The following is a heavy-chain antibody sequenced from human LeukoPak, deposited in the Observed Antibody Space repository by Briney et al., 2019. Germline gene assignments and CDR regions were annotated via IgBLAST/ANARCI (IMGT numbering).Heavy chain of an antibody. CDR1: GFTFSSYW. CDR2: IKQDASEK. Sequence: GGSLRLSCAASGFTFSSYWMSWVRQAPGKGLQWVANIKQDASEKYYVASVTGRFTIFKDNAKNSLYLQMNSLRAEDTAVYFCARVSLAGAFFDSWGQGTLLTVAS. J-gene: IGHJ4*02. CDR3: ARVSLAGAFFDS. V-gene: IGHV3-7*01. D-gene: IGHD6-13*01.